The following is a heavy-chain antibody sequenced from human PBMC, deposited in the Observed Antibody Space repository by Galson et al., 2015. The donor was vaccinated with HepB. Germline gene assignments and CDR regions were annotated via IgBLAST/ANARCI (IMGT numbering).Heavy chain of an antibody. CDR1: GFTFSSYG. CDR3: AATVTTDYYYGMDV. V-gene: IGHV3-30*03. CDR2: ISYDGSNK. J-gene: IGHJ6*02. D-gene: IGHD4-17*01. Sequence: SLRLSCAASGFTFSSYGMHWVRQAPGKGLEWVAVISYDGSNKYYADSVKGRFTISRDNSKNTLYLQMNSLRAEDTAVYYCAATVTTDYYYGMDVWGQGTTVTVSS.